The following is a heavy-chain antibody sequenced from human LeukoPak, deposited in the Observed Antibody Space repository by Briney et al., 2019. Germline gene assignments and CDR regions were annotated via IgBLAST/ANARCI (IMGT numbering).Heavy chain of an antibody. CDR2: IIPILGIA. J-gene: IGHJ4*02. CDR1: GGTFSSYA. CDR3: ARDSISKFGEADY. Sequence: ASVKVSCKASGGTFSSYAISWVRQAPGQGLEWMGRIIPILGIANYAQKFQGRVTITADKSTSTAYVELSSLRSEDTAVYYCARDSISKFGEADYWGQGTLVTVSS. D-gene: IGHD3-10*01. V-gene: IGHV1-69*04.